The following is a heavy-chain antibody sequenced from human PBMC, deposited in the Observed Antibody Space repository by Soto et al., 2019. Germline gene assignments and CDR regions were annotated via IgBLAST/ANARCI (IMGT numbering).Heavy chain of an antibody. CDR3: ARVGIVLVPAAPNWFDP. CDR1: GYTFTSYG. Sequence: QVQLVQSGAEVKKPGASVKVSCKASGYTFTSYGISWVRQAPGQGLEWMGWISAYNGNTNYAQKLQGRVTMTTDTSTSKAYMELRSLGSDDTAVYYCARVGIVLVPAAPNWFDPWGQGTLVTVSS. V-gene: IGHV1-18*01. CDR2: ISAYNGNT. D-gene: IGHD2-2*01. J-gene: IGHJ5*02.